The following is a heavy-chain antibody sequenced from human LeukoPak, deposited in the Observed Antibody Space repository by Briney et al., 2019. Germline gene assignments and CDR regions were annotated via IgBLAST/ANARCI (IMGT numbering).Heavy chain of an antibody. CDR1: GFTFNSYT. CDR2: ISSSSSYI. J-gene: IGHJ4*02. V-gene: IGHV3-21*01. Sequence: GGSLRLSCAASGFTFNSYTVNWVRQVPGKGLEWVSSISSSSSYIYYSDSVKGRFTISRDNAKNSLYLQMNSLRAEDTAVYYCAKDAVAGFDYWGQGTLVTVSS. CDR3: AKDAVAGFDY. D-gene: IGHD6-19*01.